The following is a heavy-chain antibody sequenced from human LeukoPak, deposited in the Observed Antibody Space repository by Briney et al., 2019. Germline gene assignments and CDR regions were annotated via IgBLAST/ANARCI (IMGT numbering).Heavy chain of an antibody. V-gene: IGHV1-2*04. CDR1: GYTFTGYY. D-gene: IGHD6-19*01. Sequence: ASVKVSCKASGYTFTGYYMHWVRQAPGQGLEWMGRINPNSGGTNYAQKFQGWVTMTRDTSISTAYMELSRLRSDDTAVYYCASYIAVAGRPDYYGMDVWGQGTTVTVSS. CDR3: ASYIAVAGRPDYYGMDV. J-gene: IGHJ6*02. CDR2: INPNSGGT.